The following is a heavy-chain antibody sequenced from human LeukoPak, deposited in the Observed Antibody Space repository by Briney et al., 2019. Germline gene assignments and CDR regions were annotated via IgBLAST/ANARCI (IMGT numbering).Heavy chain of an antibody. CDR2: INHSGST. V-gene: IGHV4-34*01. CDR1: GESFSGYY. D-gene: IGHD3-10*01. Sequence: SETLSLTCAVYGESFSGYYWSWIRQPPGKGLEWIGEINHSGSTNYNPSLKSRVTISVDTSKNQFSLKLSSVTAADTAVYYCARGVGLWFGELLNYYGMDVWGQGTTVTVSS. CDR3: ARGVGLWFGELLNYYGMDV. J-gene: IGHJ6*02.